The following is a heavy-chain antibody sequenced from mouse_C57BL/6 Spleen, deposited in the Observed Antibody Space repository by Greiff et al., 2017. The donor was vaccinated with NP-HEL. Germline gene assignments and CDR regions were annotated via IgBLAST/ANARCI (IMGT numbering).Heavy chain of an antibody. CDR3: ARWSTTAVYYAMDY. V-gene: IGHV1-18*01. J-gene: IGHJ4*01. CDR2: INPNNGGT. D-gene: IGHD2-14*01. Sequence: EVQLQQSGPELVKPGASVKIPCKASGYTFTDYNMDWVKQSHGKSLEWIGDINPNNGGTIYNQKFKGKATLTVDKSSSTAYMELRSLTSEDTAVYYCARWSTTAVYYAMDYWGQGTSVTVSS. CDR1: GYTFTDYN.